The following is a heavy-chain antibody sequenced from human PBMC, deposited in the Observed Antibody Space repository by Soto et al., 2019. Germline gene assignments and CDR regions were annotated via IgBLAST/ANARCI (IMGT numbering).Heavy chain of an antibody. J-gene: IGHJ6*02. D-gene: IGHD1-26*01. Sequence: GGSLRLSCAASGFTLSSYAMSWVRQAPGKGLEWVSAISGSGNRTFHADSVKGRFTISRDNSKNALYLQMNSLRVEDTAVYYCAKEVTSGSYSHYYYGLDVWGQGTTVTVSS. V-gene: IGHV3-23*01. CDR1: GFTLSSYA. CDR3: AKEVTSGSYSHYYYGLDV. CDR2: ISGSGNRT.